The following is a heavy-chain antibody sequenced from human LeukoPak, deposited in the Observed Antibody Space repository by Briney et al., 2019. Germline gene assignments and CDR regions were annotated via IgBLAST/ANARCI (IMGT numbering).Heavy chain of an antibody. D-gene: IGHD6-13*01. J-gene: IGHJ4*02. CDR2: IKQDGSEK. Sequence: GGSLRLSCAASGFTFSDHYMDWVRQAPGKGLEWVANIKQDGSEKYYVDSVKGRFTISRDNAKNSLYLQMNSLRAEDTAVYYCARASTAAGAGDYWGQGTLVTVSS. CDR1: GFTFSDHY. V-gene: IGHV3-7*05. CDR3: ARASTAAGAGDY.